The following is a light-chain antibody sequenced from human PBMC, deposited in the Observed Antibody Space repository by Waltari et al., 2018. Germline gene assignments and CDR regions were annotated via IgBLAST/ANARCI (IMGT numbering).Light chain of an antibody. J-gene: IGKJ2*01. CDR3: QQSYSTPYT. V-gene: IGKV1-39*01. CDR2: AAS. CDR1: QSISSY. Sequence: DIQMTQSPSSLSASVGDRVTITCRASQSISSYLNWYQQKPGKAPKLLIYAASSLQIGVPSRFGGSGSGTDFTLTISSLQPEDFATYYCQQSYSTPYTFGQGTKLEIK.